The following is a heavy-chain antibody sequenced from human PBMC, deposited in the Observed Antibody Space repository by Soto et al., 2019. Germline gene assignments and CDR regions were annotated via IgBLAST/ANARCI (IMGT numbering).Heavy chain of an antibody. CDR3: AREVPSRYFDL. CDR2: INHSGST. Sequence: QVRLQQWGAGLLKPSETLPLTCAVYGGSFSDYYWSWIRQPPGKALEWIGEINHSGSTNYNPSLKSRVTISVDTSKNQFSLKLNSVTAADTAVYYCAREVPSRYFDLWGRGTPVTVSS. V-gene: IGHV4-34*01. J-gene: IGHJ2*01. CDR1: GGSFSDYY. D-gene: IGHD3-10*01.